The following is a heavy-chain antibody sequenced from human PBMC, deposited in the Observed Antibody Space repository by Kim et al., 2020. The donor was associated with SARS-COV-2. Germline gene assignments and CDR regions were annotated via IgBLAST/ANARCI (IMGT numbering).Heavy chain of an antibody. V-gene: IGHV5-51*01. Sequence: GESLKISCKGSGYSFTSYWIGWVRQMPGKGLEWMGIIYPGDSDTRYSPSFQGQVNISADKYISTAYLQWSSLKASDTAMYYCARLTFGGVIGYYYGMDVWGQGTTVPVSS. J-gene: IGHJ6*02. CDR2: IYPGDSDT. CDR3: ARLTFGGVIGYYYGMDV. D-gene: IGHD3-16*01. CDR1: GYSFTSYW.